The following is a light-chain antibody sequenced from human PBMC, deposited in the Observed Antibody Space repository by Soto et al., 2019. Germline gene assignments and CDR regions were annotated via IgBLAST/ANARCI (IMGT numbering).Light chain of an antibody. CDR3: QQNYSTPWT. J-gene: IGKJ1*01. CDR2: AAS. Sequence: DIQMTQSPSSLSASVGERVTITCRASQSISSYLNWYQQKPGKAPQLLIYAASSLQSGVPARFSGSGSGTDFTLTISSLQPEDFATYYCQQNYSTPWTFGQGTKVEIK. CDR1: QSISSY. V-gene: IGKV1-39*01.